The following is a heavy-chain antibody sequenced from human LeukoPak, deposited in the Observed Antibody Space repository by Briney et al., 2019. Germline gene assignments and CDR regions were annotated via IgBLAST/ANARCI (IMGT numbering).Heavy chain of an antibody. CDR2: IYYSGST. CDR1: GDSISSYY. J-gene: IGHJ4*02. CDR3: ARGGLRGYSYGQRFDY. Sequence: PSETLSLTCTVSGDSISSYYWGWIRQPPGKGLDWIGYIYYSGSTNYNPSLKSRVTISVDTSKNQFSLKLSSVTAADTAVYYCARGGLRGYSYGQRFDYWGQGILVTVSS. V-gene: IGHV4-59*01. D-gene: IGHD5-18*01.